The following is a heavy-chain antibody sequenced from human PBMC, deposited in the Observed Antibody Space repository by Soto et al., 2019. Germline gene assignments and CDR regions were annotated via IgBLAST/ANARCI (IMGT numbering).Heavy chain of an antibody. CDR1: GYTFTSYY. Sequence: QVQLVQSGAEVKKPGASVKVSCKASGYTFTSYYMHWVRQAPGQGLEWMGIINPSGGSTSYAQKFQGRVTMTRDTSTSTVYMELSSLRSEDTAVYYCARDLTTVTTYRYYYYGMDVWGRGTTVTVSS. CDR2: INPSGGST. D-gene: IGHD4-4*01. V-gene: IGHV1-46*01. J-gene: IGHJ6*02. CDR3: ARDLTTVTTYRYYYYGMDV.